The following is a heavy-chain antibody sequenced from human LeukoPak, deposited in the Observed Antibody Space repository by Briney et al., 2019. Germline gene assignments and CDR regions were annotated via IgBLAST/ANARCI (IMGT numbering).Heavy chain of an antibody. CDR1: GGSISSSSYY. Sequence: SETLSLTCTVSGGSISSSSYYWGWIRQPPGKGLEWIGSIYYSGSTYSNPSLQSRVTISVDTSKNQFSLKLNSVTAADTAVYYCARLNYGDADYWGQGTLVTVSS. V-gene: IGHV4-39*01. J-gene: IGHJ4*02. CDR2: IYYSGST. CDR3: ARLNYGDADY. D-gene: IGHD4-17*01.